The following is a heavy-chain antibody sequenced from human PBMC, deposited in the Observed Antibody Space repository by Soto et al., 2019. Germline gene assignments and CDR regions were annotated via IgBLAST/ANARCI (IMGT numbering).Heavy chain of an antibody. CDR1: GFSITNTW. V-gene: IGHV3-15*07. J-gene: IGHJ4*02. CDR3: NSYPNFWGGHTPL. CDR2: VKSKADGGTA. Sequence: EVQLVESGGGLVQPGGSLRLSCAASGFSITNTWMHWVRQAPGKGLEWAGRVKSKADGGTADYAAPVKGRFTVSRDDSKNTQYLQMNSLKMEDTAVYYCNSYPNFWGGHTPLWGQGTLVTVSS. D-gene: IGHD3-3*01.